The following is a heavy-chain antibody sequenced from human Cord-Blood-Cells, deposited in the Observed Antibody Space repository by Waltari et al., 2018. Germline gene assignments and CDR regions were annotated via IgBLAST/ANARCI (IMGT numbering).Heavy chain of an antibody. CDR3: ADGYCTNGVCWDAFDI. CDR2: ISAYNGNT. Sequence: QVQLVQSGAEVKKPGASVKASCKPSGYTFTSYGISWLRQPPGQGLEWMGWISAYNGNTNYAQKLQGRVTMTTDTSTSTDYMELRSLRSDDTAVYYCADGYCTNGVCWDAFDIWGQGTMVTVSS. D-gene: IGHD2-8*01. V-gene: IGHV1-18*04. J-gene: IGHJ3*02. CDR1: GYTFTSYG.